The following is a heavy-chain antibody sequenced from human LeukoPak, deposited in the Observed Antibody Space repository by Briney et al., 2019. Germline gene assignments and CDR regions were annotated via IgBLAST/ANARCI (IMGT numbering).Heavy chain of an antibody. J-gene: IGHJ3*02. V-gene: IGHV3-21*04. D-gene: IGHD1-7*01. Sequence: PGGSLRLSCAASGFTFSSYSMNWVRQAPGKGLEWVSSISSSSSYIYYADSVKGRFTISRDNAKNSLYLQMNSLRAEDTAVYYCAKVRVKKSKLELDAFDIWGQGTMVTVSS. CDR3: AKVRVKKSKLELDAFDI. CDR1: GFTFSSYS. CDR2: ISSSSSYI.